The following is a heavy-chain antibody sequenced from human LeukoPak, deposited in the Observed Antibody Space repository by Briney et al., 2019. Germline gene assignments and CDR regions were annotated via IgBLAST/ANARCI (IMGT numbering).Heavy chain of an antibody. Sequence: PSETLSLTCAVSGGSISSSNWWSWVRQPPGKGLEWIGDIYHSGSTNYNPSLKSRVTISVDKSKNQFSLKLSSVTAADTAVYYCAREGSGSYHPIDYWGQGTLVTVSS. CDR3: AREGSGSYHPIDY. V-gene: IGHV4-4*02. J-gene: IGHJ4*02. CDR1: GGSISSSNW. CDR2: IYHSGST. D-gene: IGHD1-26*01.